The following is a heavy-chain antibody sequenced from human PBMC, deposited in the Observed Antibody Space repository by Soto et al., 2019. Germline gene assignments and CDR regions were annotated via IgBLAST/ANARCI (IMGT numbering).Heavy chain of an antibody. D-gene: IGHD6-19*01. V-gene: IGHV4-59*01. CDR3: ARVGYSSGWYWFDP. J-gene: IGHJ5*02. CDR2: IYYSGGT. Sequence: QVQLQESGPGLVKPSETLSLTCTVSGGSISSYYWSWIRQPPGKGLEWIGYIYYSGGTTYNPSLNSRVTISIDTSKNQFSLKLSSVTAADTAVYYCARVGYSSGWYWFDPWGQGTLVTVSS. CDR1: GGSISSYY.